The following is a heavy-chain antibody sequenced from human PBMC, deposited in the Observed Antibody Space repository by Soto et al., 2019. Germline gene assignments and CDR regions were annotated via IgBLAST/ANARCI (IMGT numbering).Heavy chain of an antibody. CDR3: ARGGIAAAGIPNDTNPNDY. V-gene: IGHV1-2*04. CDR2: INPNSGGT. Sequence: QVQLVQSGAEVKKPGASVKVSCKASGYTFTGYYMHWVRQAPGQGLEWMGWINPNSGGTNYAQKFQGWVTMTRDTSISTAYMELSRLRSDDTAVYYCARGGIAAAGIPNDTNPNDYWGQGTLVTVSS. CDR1: GYTFTGYY. D-gene: IGHD6-13*01. J-gene: IGHJ4*02.